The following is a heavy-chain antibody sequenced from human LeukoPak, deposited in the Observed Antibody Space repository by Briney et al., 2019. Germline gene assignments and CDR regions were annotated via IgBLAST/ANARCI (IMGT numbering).Heavy chain of an antibody. V-gene: IGHV4-59*01. J-gene: IGHJ6*03. CDR3: ARTTEGYCSSTSCYGFSYSYYMDV. CDR2: IYYSGST. D-gene: IGHD2-2*01. CDR1: GGSISSYY. Sequence: SETLSLTFTVSGGSISSYYWSWIRQPPGKGLEWIRYIYYSGSTNYNPSLKSRVTISVDTSKNQFSLKLSSVTAADTAVYYCARTTEGYCSSTSCYGFSYSYYMDVWGKGTTVTISS.